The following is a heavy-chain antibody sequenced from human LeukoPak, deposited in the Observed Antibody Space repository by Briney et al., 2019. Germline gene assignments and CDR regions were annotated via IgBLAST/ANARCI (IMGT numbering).Heavy chain of an antibody. CDR3: AKCSRAGYAGGWCNWMDP. CDR1: GFTFSSYS. J-gene: IGHJ5*02. V-gene: IGHV3-21*04. D-gene: IGHD6-19*01. CDR2: ISSSSSYI. Sequence: GGSLRLSCAASGFTFSSYSMNWVRQAPGKGLEWVSSISSSSSYIYYADSVKGRFTISRDNAKNSLYLQMNSLRADDTAIYYCAKCSRAGYAGGWCNWMDPWGQGTLVTVSS.